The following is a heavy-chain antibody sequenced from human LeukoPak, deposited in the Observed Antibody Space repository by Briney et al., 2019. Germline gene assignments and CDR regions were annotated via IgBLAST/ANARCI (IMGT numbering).Heavy chain of an antibody. D-gene: IGHD4-17*01. CDR2: ISFDASNK. J-gene: IGHJ4*02. CDR3: AKAPRSTTVTPDY. Sequence: GGSLRLSCAASGFTFSSYGMHWVRQAPGKGLEWVALISFDASNKYYADSVKGRFTISRDNSKNTLYLQVNSLRAEDTAVYYCAKAPRSTTVTPDYWGQGTLVTVSS. CDR1: GFTFSSYG. V-gene: IGHV3-30*18.